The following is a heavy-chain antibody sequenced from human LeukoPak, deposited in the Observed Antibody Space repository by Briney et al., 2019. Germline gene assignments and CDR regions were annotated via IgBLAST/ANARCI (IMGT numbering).Heavy chain of an antibody. D-gene: IGHD3-10*01. J-gene: IGHJ4*02. CDR3: VRGVGWRDDY. CDR1: GFTFSSYW. CDR2: INSDGSTT. V-gene: IGHV3-74*01. Sequence: GGSLRLSCAASGFTFSSYWMHWVRRAPGKGLVWVSRINSDGSTTTYADSVKGRFTISRDNAKNTLEVQMNSLRAEDTAVYYCVRGVGWRDDYWGQGTLVTVSS.